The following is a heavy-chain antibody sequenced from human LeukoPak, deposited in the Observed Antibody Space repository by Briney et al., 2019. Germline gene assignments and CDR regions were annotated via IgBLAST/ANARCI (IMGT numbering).Heavy chain of an antibody. CDR3: ARDGNSGYNSDYYYGMDV. V-gene: IGHV3-30*04. J-gene: IGHJ6*04. CDR1: GFTFSSLA. D-gene: IGHD5-12*01. Sequence: GGSLRLSCAASGFTFSSLAMHWVRQAPGKGLEWVAVISYDGTNKYNVDSVKGRFTISRDNPKNTLYLQMNGLRAEDTAVYYCARDGNSGYNSDYYYGMDVWGKGTTVTVSS. CDR2: ISYDGTNK.